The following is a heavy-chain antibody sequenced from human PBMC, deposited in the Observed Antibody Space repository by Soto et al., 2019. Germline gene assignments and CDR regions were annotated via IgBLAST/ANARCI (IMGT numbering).Heavy chain of an antibody. CDR1: GYTFTSYD. V-gene: IGHV1-8*01. CDR3: ARGLDYYDSSGYDY. Sequence: AASVKVSCKASGYTFTSYDINWVRQATGQGLEWMGWMNPNSGNTGYAQKFRGRVSMTRDTSISTVYMELSSLRSEDTAVYYCARGLDYYDSSGYDYWGQGTLVTVSS. D-gene: IGHD3-22*01. J-gene: IGHJ4*02. CDR2: MNPNSGNT.